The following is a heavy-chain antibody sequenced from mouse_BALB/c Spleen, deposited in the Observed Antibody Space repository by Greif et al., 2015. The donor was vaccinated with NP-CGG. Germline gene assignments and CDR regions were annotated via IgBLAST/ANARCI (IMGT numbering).Heavy chain of an antibody. J-gene: IGHJ3*01. V-gene: IGHV5-6*02. D-gene: IGHD3-2*01. Sequence: DVKLVESGGDLVKPGGSLKLSCAASGFTFSSYGMSWVRQTPDKKLEWVATISSGGSYTYYPDSVKGRFTISRDNAKNTLYLQMSSLKSEDTSIYYCARQDSSGYLFAYWGQGTLVTVSA. CDR3: ARQDSSGYLFAY. CDR1: GFTFSSYG. CDR2: ISSGGSYT.